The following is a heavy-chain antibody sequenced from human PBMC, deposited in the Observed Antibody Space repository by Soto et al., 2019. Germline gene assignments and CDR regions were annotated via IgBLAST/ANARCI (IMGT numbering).Heavy chain of an antibody. D-gene: IGHD5-18*01. CDR3: VKERQVQLWFEDYGMDA. Sequence: PGGSLRLSCAASGFTFSSYGIHWVRQAPGKGLEWVALISYDGTDKYYADSVKGRFTISRDNSKNTLYLQMSSLGPEDTAVYYCVKERQVQLWFEDYGMDAWGQGTMVTVSS. CDR2: ISYDGTDK. V-gene: IGHV3-30*18. J-gene: IGHJ6*02. CDR1: GFTFSSYG.